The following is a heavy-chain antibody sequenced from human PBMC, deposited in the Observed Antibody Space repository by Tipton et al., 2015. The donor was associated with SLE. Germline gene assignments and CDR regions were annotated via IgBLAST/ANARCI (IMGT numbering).Heavy chain of an antibody. V-gene: IGHV4-59*01. D-gene: IGHD4-17*01. CDR2: MYYRGST. J-gene: IGHJ4*02. CDR3: AGDYGDSKFDY. Sequence: TLSLTCTVSGGSISSSYWSWIRQPPGKGLEWIAYMYYRGSTKYNPSLKSRVSISVDTSKNQFSLHLSSVTAADTAVYYCAGDYGDSKFDYWGQGMLVTVSS. CDR1: GGSISSSY.